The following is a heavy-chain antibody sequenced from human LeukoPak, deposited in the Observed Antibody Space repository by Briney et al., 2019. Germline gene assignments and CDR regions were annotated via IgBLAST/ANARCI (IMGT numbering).Heavy chain of an antibody. D-gene: IGHD2-15*01. CDR2: ISGSGGST. Sequence: TGGSLRLSCAASGFTFSSYGMSWVRQAPGKGLEWVSAISGSGGSTYYADSVKGRFTISRDNSKNTLYLQMNSLRAEDTAVYYCAKDVIRDIVVVVAAPIFDYWGQGTLVTVSS. V-gene: IGHV3-23*01. CDR3: AKDVIRDIVVVVAAPIFDY. J-gene: IGHJ4*02. CDR1: GFTFSSYG.